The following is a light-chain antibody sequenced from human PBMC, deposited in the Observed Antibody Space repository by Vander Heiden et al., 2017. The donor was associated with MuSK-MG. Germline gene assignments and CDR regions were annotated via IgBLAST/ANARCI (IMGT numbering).Light chain of an antibody. V-gene: IGKV3-15*01. CDR1: QSVSSN. Sequence: EIVMTQSPATLSVSPGERATLSCRASQSVSSNLAWYQQKPGQAPRLLIYGASTRATGIPARFSGSGSGIEFTLTISSRQSEDFAVYYCQQYNNWPLYTFGQGTKLEIK. J-gene: IGKJ2*01. CDR2: GAS. CDR3: QQYNNWPLYT.